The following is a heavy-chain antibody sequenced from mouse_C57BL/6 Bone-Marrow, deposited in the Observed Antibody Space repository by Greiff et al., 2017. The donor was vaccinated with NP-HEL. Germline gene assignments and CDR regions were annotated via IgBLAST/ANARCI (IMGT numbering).Heavy chain of an antibody. CDR3: GRQYGTDAIDY. CDR2: IRSKSNNYAT. D-gene: IGHD1-1*01. CDR1: GFSFNTYA. Sequence: DVMLVESGGGLVQPKGSLKLSCAASGFSFNTYAMNWVRQAPGKGLEWVARIRSKSNNYATYYADSVKDRFTISRDDTESMLYLQMNNLKTEDTAVYYCGRQYGTDAIDYWGQGTSVTVSS. J-gene: IGHJ4*01. V-gene: IGHV10-1*01.